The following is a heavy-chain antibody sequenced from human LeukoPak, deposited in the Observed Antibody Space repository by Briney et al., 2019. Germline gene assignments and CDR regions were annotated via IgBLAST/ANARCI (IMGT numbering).Heavy chain of an antibody. J-gene: IGHJ4*02. CDR2: INPNSGGT. Sequence: ASVKVSCKASGYTFTGSYIHWVRQAPGQGLEWMGWINPNSGGTNYAQKFQGRVTMTRDTPISTAYMELSRLRSDDTAVYYCARDSSDYYGSGSSPSYYFDYWGQGTLVTVSS. V-gene: IGHV1-2*02. CDR1: GYTFTGSY. CDR3: ARDSSDYYGSGSSPSYYFDY. D-gene: IGHD3-10*01.